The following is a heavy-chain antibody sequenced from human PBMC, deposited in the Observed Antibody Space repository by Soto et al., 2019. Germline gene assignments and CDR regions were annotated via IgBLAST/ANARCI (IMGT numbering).Heavy chain of an antibody. CDR3: TRGGIAPGYGLEV. Sequence: GGSLRLSCAASVFTFSSYDMHWVRQCPGKGLEWVSTIGTADCTYYAGSVKGRFTISREDAKNSLYLQMNSLRVEDTAVYHCTRGGIAPGYGLEVWGLGTTVTVSS. J-gene: IGHJ6*02. D-gene: IGHD6-25*01. CDR1: VFTFSSYD. CDR2: IGTADCT. V-gene: IGHV3-13*01.